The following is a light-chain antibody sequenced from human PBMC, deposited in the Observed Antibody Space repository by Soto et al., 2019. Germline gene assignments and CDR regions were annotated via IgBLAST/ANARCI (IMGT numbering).Light chain of an antibody. CDR3: QQYDSLPRT. J-gene: IGKJ1*01. Sequence: DIQMTQSPSSLSASVGDRVTITCRASHSIISYLDWYQQKPVKAPKLLIYDASTLQRGVPSRFSGSGSGTDFNLTISSLQPEDIATYYCQQYDSLPRTFGQGTKVDIK. V-gene: IGKV1-33*01. CDR2: DAS. CDR1: HSIISY.